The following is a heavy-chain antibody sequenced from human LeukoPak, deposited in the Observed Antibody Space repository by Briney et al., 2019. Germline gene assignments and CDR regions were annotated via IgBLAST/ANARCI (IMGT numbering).Heavy chain of an antibody. J-gene: IGHJ1*01. Sequence: GASVKVSCKASGYTFTAYYIHWVRQAPGQGLEWMGRIIPILGIANYAQKFQGRVTITADKSTSTAYMELSSLRSEDTAVYYCARGGYSYGFEYFQHWGQGTLVTVSS. CDR3: ARGGYSYGFEYFQH. CDR1: GYTFTAYY. D-gene: IGHD5-18*01. CDR2: IIPILGIA. V-gene: IGHV1-69*04.